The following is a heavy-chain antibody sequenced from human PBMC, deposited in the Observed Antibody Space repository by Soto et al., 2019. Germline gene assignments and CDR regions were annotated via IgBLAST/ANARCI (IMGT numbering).Heavy chain of an antibody. CDR3: AHNRREFSYWNGGNFDY. V-gene: IGHV2-5*02. CDR2: IYWDDDK. J-gene: IGHJ4*02. CDR1: GFSLTTNGVG. D-gene: IGHD1-1*01. Sequence: QITLKESGHTLVKPTQTLTLTCSFSGFSLTTNGVGVGWIRQPPGKALEWLALIYWDDDKRYSPSLESRLTTPSEAPKTHVHRHMTKNGPVDTATYECAHNRREFSYWNGGNFDYWGQGTLVTLSS.